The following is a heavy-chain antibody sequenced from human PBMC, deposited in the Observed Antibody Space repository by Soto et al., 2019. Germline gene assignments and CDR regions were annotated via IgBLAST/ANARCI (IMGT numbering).Heavy chain of an antibody. Sequence: PSETLSLTCTVSGGSISTYFWNWVRQVPGKGLEWIGCTNYNGGTNYNYNPALKRRVTISVDTSNNQFSLHLSSVTAADTAVYYCARDKEHTPGAVLGYRGQGDLVTVSS. V-gene: IGHV4-59*01. J-gene: IGHJ4*02. CDR2: TNYNGGTNY. CDR1: GGSISTYF. CDR3: ARDKEHTPGAVLGY. D-gene: IGHD2-8*02.